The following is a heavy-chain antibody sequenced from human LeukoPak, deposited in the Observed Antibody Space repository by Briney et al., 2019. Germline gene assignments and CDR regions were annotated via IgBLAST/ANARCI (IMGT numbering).Heavy chain of an antibody. CDR2: ISSSGSTI. V-gene: IGHV3-11*01. D-gene: IGHD6-19*01. J-gene: IGHJ4*02. CDR1: GFTFSDYY. CDR3: AKFSTSRRRSSGWGQTRGYFDY. Sequence: NPGGSLRLSCAASGFTFSDYYMSWIRQAPGKGLEWVSYISSSGSTIYYVDSVKGRFTISRDNAKKSLYLQMNSLRAEDTAVYYCAKFSTSRRRSSGWGQTRGYFDYWGQGTLVTVSS.